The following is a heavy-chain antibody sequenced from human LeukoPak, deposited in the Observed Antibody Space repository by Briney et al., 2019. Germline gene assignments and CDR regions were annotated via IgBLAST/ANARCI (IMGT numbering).Heavy chain of an antibody. V-gene: IGHV7-4-1*02. D-gene: IGHD6-13*01. J-gene: IGHJ6*02. CDR3: ADSSIAAAGTPGRYYYGMDV. CDR2: INTNTGNP. CDR1: GYTFTSYA. Sequence: ASVKVCCKASGYTFTSYAMNWVRQAPGQGLEWMGWINTNTGNPTYAQGFTGRFVFSLDTSVSTAYVQISSLKAEDTAVYYCADSSIAAAGTPGRYYYGMDVWGQGTTVTVSS.